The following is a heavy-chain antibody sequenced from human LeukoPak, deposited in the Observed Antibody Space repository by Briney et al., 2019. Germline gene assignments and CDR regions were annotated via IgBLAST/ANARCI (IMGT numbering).Heavy chain of an antibody. CDR3: ARAGRDGYKLSYYYYMDV. V-gene: IGHV1-2*02. Sequence: GESLKVSCKASGYTFTGYYMHWVRQAPGQGLEWMGWINPNSGGTNYAQKFQGRVTMTRDTSISTAYMELSRLRSDDTAVYYCARAGRDGYKLSYYYYMDVWGKGTTVTVSS. CDR1: GYTFTGYY. D-gene: IGHD5-24*01. J-gene: IGHJ6*03. CDR2: INPNSGGT.